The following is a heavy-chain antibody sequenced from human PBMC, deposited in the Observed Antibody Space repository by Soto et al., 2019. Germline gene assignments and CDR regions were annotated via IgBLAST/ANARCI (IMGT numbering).Heavy chain of an antibody. CDR2: IYHVGIT. CDR3: ARERHDYYDSSGYLDY. CDR1: GGSVSSSQW. Sequence: SETLSLTCAVSGGSVSSSQWWTWVRQAPGKGLEWLGEIYHVGITKYSPSLKSRVTISVDKSNNHFSLKLSSVTAADTAVYYYARERHDYYDSSGYLDYWGQGTLVTVSS. J-gene: IGHJ4*02. V-gene: IGHV4-4*02. D-gene: IGHD3-22*01.